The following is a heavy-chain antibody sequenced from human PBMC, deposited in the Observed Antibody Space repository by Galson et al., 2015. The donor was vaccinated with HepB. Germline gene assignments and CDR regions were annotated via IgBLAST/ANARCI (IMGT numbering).Heavy chain of an antibody. D-gene: IGHD3-9*01. CDR3: ARDRYFDLIYYYYGMDV. J-gene: IGHJ6*02. CDR2: ISSSSSYT. V-gene: IGHV3-11*06. CDR1: GFTFSNYY. Sequence: SLRLSCAASGFTFSNYYMSWIRQAPGKGLEWVSYISSSSSYTNYADSVKGRFTISRDNAKNSLYLQMNSLRAEDTAVYYCARDRYFDLIYYYYGMDVWGQGTTVTVSS.